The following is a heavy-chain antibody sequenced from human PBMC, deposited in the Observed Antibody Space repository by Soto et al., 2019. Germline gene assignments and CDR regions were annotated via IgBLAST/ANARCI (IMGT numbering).Heavy chain of an antibody. Sequence: PGGSLRLCCASSVFSFSIQSFSWVRQAPGQGLEWVAYISSRSSLIFYADAVRGRFVISIDNALNSLYLQMNSPRDEDTAIYYCARERGEYDSGWYIDRWGQGTPVTVSS. J-gene: IGHJ5*02. CDR2: ISSRSSLI. CDR3: ARERGEYDSGWYIDR. CDR1: VFSFSIQS. V-gene: IGHV3-21*06. D-gene: IGHD6-19*01.